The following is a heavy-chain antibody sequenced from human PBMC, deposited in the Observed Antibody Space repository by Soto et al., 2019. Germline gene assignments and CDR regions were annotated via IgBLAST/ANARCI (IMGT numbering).Heavy chain of an antibody. CDR2: IKHDGSEK. V-gene: IGHV3-7*01. J-gene: IGHJ4*02. CDR1: GFTFTTYW. CDR3: ARGSHFFDY. Sequence: GSLRLPCSASGFTFTTYWMSWVRQAPGKGLEWVATIKHDGSEKHYMDSVKGRFTISRDNAKKSLFLQMNSLRAEDTAVYYCARGSHFFDYWGQGALVTVYS.